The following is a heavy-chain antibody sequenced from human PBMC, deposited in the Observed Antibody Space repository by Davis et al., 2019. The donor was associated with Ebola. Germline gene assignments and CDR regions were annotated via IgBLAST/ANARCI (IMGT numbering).Heavy chain of an antibody. CDR3: ARGDYYDSSFADAFYI. Sequence: GESLKISCAASGFIFSSYWMHWVRQVPGKGLVWVSRISTDGSDTNYADSVKGRFTISRDNAKNTLYLQMNSLRAEDTGVYYCARGDYYDSSFADAFYIWGQGTMVTVST. CDR1: GFIFSSYW. V-gene: IGHV3-74*01. CDR2: ISTDGSDT. D-gene: IGHD3-22*01. J-gene: IGHJ3*02.